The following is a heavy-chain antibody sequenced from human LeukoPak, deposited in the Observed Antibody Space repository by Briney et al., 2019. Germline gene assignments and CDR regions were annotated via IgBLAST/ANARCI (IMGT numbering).Heavy chain of an antibody. CDR3: ARDSGITTSAY. Sequence: GGSLRLSCADSGFTFNKYTMIWVRQAPGKGLEWVSYISSSSSTIYYADSVKGRFTISRDNAKASLYLQMDSLRAEDTAVYYCARDSGITTSAYWGQGTLVTVSS. CDR2: ISSSSSTI. CDR1: GFTFNKYT. V-gene: IGHV3-48*01. J-gene: IGHJ4*02. D-gene: IGHD3-16*01.